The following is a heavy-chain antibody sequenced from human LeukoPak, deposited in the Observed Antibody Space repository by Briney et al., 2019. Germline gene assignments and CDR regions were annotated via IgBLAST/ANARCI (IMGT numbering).Heavy chain of an antibody. V-gene: IGHV1-8*01. CDR2: MNPNSGNT. J-gene: IGHJ6*03. CDR3: ARARRSKTVTTRQYYYYYMDV. D-gene: IGHD4-17*01. Sequence: ASVKVSCKASGYTFTSYDINWVRQATGQGLEWMGWMNPNSGNTGYAQKFQGRVTMTRNTSISTAYMELSSLRSEDTAVYYCARARRSKTVTTRQYYYYYMDVWGKGTTVTVSS. CDR1: GYTFTSYD.